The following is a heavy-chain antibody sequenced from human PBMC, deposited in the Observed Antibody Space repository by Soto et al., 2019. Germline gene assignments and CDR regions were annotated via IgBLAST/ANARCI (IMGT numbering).Heavy chain of an antibody. D-gene: IGHD3-9*01. J-gene: IGHJ4*02. Sequence: PGGSLRLSCAASGFTFSGSAMHWVRQASGKGLEWVGRIRSKANSYATAYAASVKGRFTISRDDSKNTAYLQMNSLKTEDTAVYYCTRLTAFENYFDYWGQGTLVTVSS. CDR3: TRLTAFENYFDY. CDR2: IRSKANSYAT. V-gene: IGHV3-73*01. CDR1: GFTFSGSA.